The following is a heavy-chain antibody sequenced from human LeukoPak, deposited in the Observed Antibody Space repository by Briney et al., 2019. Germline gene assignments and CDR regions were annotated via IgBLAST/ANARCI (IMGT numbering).Heavy chain of an antibody. Sequence: GGSLRPSCVASGFTFSSYAMSWVRQTPGKGLEWVSAISGSGGSTYYADSVKGGFTISRNNSKNTLFLQMNSRRAEDTAPYYCAKSVAIYFYYGLDVWGQGTTVTVSS. CDR1: GFTFSSYA. CDR3: AKSVAIYFYYGLDV. D-gene: IGHD3-3*01. J-gene: IGHJ6*02. V-gene: IGHV3-23*01. CDR2: ISGSGGST.